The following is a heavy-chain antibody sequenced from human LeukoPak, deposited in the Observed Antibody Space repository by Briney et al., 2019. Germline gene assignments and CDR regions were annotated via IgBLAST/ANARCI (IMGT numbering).Heavy chain of an antibody. D-gene: IGHD4-17*01. CDR3: AKALNYGDSRYFDY. J-gene: IGHJ4*02. Sequence: PGGSLRLSCAASGLTFSNYAMSWVRQAPGKGLEWVSFISVTGASTYYADAVMGRFTVSRDKSKNTLSLQMNSLRAEDTAVYYCAKALNYGDSRYFDYWGQGTLVTVSS. V-gene: IGHV3-23*01. CDR1: GLTFSNYA. CDR2: ISVTGAST.